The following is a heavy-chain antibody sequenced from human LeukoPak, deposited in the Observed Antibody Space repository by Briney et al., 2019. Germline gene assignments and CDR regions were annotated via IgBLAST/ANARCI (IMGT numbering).Heavy chain of an antibody. V-gene: IGHV3-23*01. CDR1: GFTFTYYA. Sequence: GGSLRLSCAASGFTFTYYAMNWVRQAPGKGLEWVSAISGSGSDGSTYYADSVKGRFTISRDNSKNTLYLQMNSLRAEDTAVYYCAKAGDYSHFDYWGQGTLVTVSS. CDR3: AKAGDYSHFDY. J-gene: IGHJ4*02. CDR2: ISGSGSDGST. D-gene: IGHD4-11*01.